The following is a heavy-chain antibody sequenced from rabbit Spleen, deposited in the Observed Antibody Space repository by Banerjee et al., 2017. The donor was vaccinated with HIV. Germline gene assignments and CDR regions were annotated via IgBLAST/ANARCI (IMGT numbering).Heavy chain of an antibody. V-gene: IGHV1S45*01. J-gene: IGHJ4*01. CDR3: ARGGVGVNAYFNL. CDR2: IYIDSSGRT. CDR1: GFDLSSYYY. D-gene: IGHD5-1*01. Sequence: QEQLAESGGGLVKPEGSLTLTCKASGFDLSSYYYMCWVRQAPGKGLEWIACIYIDSSGRTYYASWAKGRFTVSKTSSTTVTLQMTSLTVADTATYFCARGGVGVNAYFNLWGPGTLVTVS.